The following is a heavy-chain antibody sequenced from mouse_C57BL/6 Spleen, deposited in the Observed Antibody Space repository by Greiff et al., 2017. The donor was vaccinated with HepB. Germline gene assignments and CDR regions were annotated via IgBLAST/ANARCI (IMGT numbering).Heavy chain of an antibody. J-gene: IGHJ3*01. D-gene: IGHD2-2*01. Sequence: QVQLQQSGAELVKPGASVKISCKASGYAFSSYWMNWVKQRPGKGLEWIGQIYPGDGDTNYNGKFKGKATLTADTSSSTAYMQLSSLTSEDSAVYFCADLGNGYPFAYWGQGTLVTVSA. V-gene: IGHV1-80*01. CDR2: IYPGDGDT. CDR1: GYAFSSYW. CDR3: ADLGNGYPFAY.